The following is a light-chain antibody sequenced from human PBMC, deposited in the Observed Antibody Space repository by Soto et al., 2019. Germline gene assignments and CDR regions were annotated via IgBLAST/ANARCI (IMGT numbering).Light chain of an antibody. CDR1: QTVTSNY. J-gene: IGKJ1*01. CDR2: GAS. Sequence: EIVLTQSPGTLSSSPGERATLSCRASQTVTSNYLAWYQQKPGQAPRLLFFGASIRATGLPDRFSGGGSGTDFTLTIRRLEPEDFAVYFCHQHGSSPWTFGQGTKVEIK. V-gene: IGKV3-20*01. CDR3: HQHGSSPWT.